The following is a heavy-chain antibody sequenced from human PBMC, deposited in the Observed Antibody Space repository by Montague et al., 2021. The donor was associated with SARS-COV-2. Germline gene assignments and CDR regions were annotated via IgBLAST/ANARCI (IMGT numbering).Heavy chain of an antibody. V-gene: IGHV3-23*01. CDR3: AKESWTTVNPPNWFDP. CDR2: ISGRGGAT. J-gene: IGHJ5*02. CDR1: GFPFNNYA. Sequence: SLSLSLSASGFPFNNYAMSWVRQVPGKGLAWVSRISGRGGATYYADSVKGRFTISRDNSKNTLYLQMSSLRAEDTAVYYCAKESWTTVNPPNWFDPWGQGTMVTVSS. D-gene: IGHD4-11*01.